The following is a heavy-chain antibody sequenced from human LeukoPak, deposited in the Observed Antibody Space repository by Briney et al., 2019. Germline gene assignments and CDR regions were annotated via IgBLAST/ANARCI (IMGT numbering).Heavy chain of an antibody. CDR2: IKQDGSEK. CDR1: GFTFSSYW. CDR3: GRDPGSYISARYADDVPRFGS. J-gene: IGHJ4*02. D-gene: IGHD2-8*01. V-gene: IGHV3-7*01. Sequence: GGSLRLSCAASGFTFSSYWMSWVRQAPGKGLEWVANIKQDGSEKYYVDSVKGRFTISRDNAKNSLYLQMNSLRAEDTAVYYCGRDPGSYISARYADDVPRFGSWGQGTLVIVSS.